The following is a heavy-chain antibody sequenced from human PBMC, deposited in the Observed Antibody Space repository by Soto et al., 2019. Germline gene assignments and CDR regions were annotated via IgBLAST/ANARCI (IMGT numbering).Heavy chain of an antibody. CDR2: IYYSGST. V-gene: IGHV4-39*01. CDR3: ARPGIAVAGTGYYYYGMDV. Sequence: SETLSLTCAVSGGSISSSSYYWGWIRQPPGKGLEWIGSIYYSGSTYYNPSLKSRVTISVDTSKNQFSLKLSSVTAADTAVYYCARPGIAVAGTGYYYYGMDVWGQGTTVTVSS. J-gene: IGHJ6*02. D-gene: IGHD6-19*01. CDR1: GGSISSSSYY.